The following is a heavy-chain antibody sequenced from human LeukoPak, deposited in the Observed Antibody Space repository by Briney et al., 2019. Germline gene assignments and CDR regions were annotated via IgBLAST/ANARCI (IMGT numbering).Heavy chain of an antibody. CDR1: GGSISSSSYY. Sequence: SETLSLTCTVSGGSISSSSYYWGWIRQPPGKGLEWIGSIYYSGSTYCNPSLKSRVTISVDTSKNQFSLKLSSVTAADTAVYYCVYDSSGYYYYWGQGTLVTVSS. CDR2: IYYSGST. J-gene: IGHJ4*02. D-gene: IGHD3-22*01. V-gene: IGHV4-39*01. CDR3: VYDSSGYYYY.